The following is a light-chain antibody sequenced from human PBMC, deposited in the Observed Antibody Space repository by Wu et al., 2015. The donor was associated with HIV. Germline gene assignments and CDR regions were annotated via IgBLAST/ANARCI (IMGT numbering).Light chain of an antibody. Sequence: LSPGTDSHSSSSAGSESECPPPPSYAWYQQKSGQGPRLLIYGTFNRATGVPDRFTGSGSATHFTLTISRLEPEDFAIYYCHHYVTSSQTFGQGTRLEVK. CDR2: GTF. J-gene: IGKJ2*01. CDR3: HHYVTSSQT. CDR1: ECPPPP. V-gene: IGKV3-20*01.